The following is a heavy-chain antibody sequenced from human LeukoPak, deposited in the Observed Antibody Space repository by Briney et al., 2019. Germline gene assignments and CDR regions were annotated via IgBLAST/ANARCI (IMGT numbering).Heavy chain of an antibody. V-gene: IGHV1-2*02. Sequence: GASVTVSCKASGYTFTSYYMHWVRQAPGQGLEWMGWINPNSGGTNYAQKFQGRVTMTRDTSISTAYMELSRLRSDDTAVYYCARAPPIIVVVVAATGNWFDPWGQGTLVTVSS. D-gene: IGHD2-15*01. CDR2: INPNSGGT. J-gene: IGHJ5*02. CDR1: GYTFTSYY. CDR3: ARAPPIIVVVVAATGNWFDP.